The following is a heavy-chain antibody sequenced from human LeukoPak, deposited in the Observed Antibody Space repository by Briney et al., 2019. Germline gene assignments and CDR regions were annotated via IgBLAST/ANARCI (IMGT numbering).Heavy chain of an antibody. Sequence: SETLSLTCAVYGGSFSGYYWSWIRQPPGKGLEWFGEINHSGSTNYNPSLKSRVTISVDTSKNQFSLKLSSVTAADTAVYYCARRGTYYYYDSRAYYFDYWGQGTLVTVSS. CDR2: INHSGST. CDR3: ARRGTYYYYDSRAYYFDY. D-gene: IGHD3-22*01. V-gene: IGHV4-34*01. CDR1: GGSFSGYY. J-gene: IGHJ4*02.